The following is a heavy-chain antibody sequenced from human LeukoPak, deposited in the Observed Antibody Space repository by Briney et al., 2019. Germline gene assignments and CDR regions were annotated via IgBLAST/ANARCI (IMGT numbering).Heavy chain of an antibody. D-gene: IGHD2-2*01. V-gene: IGHV4-39*01. CDR1: GGSISSSSYY. J-gene: IGHJ4*02. Sequence: SETLSLTCTVSGGSISSSSYYGGWIRQPPGTGLEWIGSINYSGSTYHNPSLKSRVTISVDTSKNQFSLKVSSVTAADTAAYYCARHAEAGTTSCPLDYWGQGTLVTVSS. CDR3: ARHAEAGTTSCPLDY. CDR2: INYSGST.